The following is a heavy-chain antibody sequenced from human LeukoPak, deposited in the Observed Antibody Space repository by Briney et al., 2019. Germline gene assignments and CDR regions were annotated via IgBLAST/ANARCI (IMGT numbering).Heavy chain of an antibody. J-gene: IGHJ4*02. Sequence: GASVKVSCKASGYTFTSYGISWVRQAPGQGLEWMGWISAYNGNTNYAQKLQGRVTMTTDTSTSTAYMELRSLRSDDTAVYYCARVRVVATHNCYYFDYWGQGTLVTVSS. CDR2: ISAYNGNT. V-gene: IGHV1-18*01. CDR3: ARVRVVATHNCYYFDY. D-gene: IGHD5-12*01. CDR1: GYTFTSYG.